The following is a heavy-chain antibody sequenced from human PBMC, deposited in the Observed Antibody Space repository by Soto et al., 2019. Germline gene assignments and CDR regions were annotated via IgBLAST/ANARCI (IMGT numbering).Heavy chain of an antibody. CDR2: ISVSGNNA. Sequence: LRLSCAASGFAFSTFAMTWVRQAPGKGLEWVAAISVSGNNAYYADSVKGRFTISRDNSQNSVFLQMSSLRADDTAVYYCARDQLRPGILYSLGVLLPEYGLWGQGTLVTSPQ. CDR3: ARDQLRPGILYSLGVLLPEYGL. J-gene: IGHJ4*02. CDR1: GFAFSTFA. D-gene: IGHD3-22*01. V-gene: IGHV3-23*01.